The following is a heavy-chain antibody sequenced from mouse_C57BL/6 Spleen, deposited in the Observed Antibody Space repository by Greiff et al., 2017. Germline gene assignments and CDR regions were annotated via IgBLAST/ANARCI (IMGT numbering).Heavy chain of an antibody. CDR2: ISSGGSYT. V-gene: IGHV5-6*02. CDR1: GFTFSSYG. J-gene: IGHJ2*01. D-gene: IGHD4-1*01. CDR3: ARHAGTGTYFDY. Sequence: DVKLVESGGDLVKPGGSLKLSCAASGFTFSSYGMSWVRQTPDKRLEWVATISSGGSYTYYPDSVKGRFTISRDNAKNTLYLQMSSLKSEDTAMYYCARHAGTGTYFDYWGQGTTLTVSS.